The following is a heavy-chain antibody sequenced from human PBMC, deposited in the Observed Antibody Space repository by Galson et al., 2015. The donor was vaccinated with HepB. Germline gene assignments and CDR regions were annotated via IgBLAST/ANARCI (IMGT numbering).Heavy chain of an antibody. D-gene: IGHD2-15*01. J-gene: IGHJ4*02. V-gene: IGHV3-23*01. Sequence: SLRLSCAASGFTFRGHAMNWVRQAPGKGLEWVSTISSSGSSTYYADSVKGRFTISRDNSKNTLYLQMNSLRAEDTAVYYCAKNSGDGCYSAFDCWGQGTLVTVSS. CDR1: GFTFRGHA. CDR3: AKNSGDGCYSAFDC. CDR2: ISSSGSST.